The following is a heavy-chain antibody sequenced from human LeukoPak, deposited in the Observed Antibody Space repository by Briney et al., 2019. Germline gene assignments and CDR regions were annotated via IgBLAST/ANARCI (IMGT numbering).Heavy chain of an antibody. CDR1: GGSISSSSYY. Sequence: PSETLSFTCTVSGGSISSSSYYWGWIRQPPGKGLEWIGSIYYSGSTYYNPSLKSRVTISVDTSKNQFSLKLSSVTAADTAVYYCAREGDIVGATSPDYWGQGTLVTVSS. D-gene: IGHD1-26*01. CDR2: IYYSGST. J-gene: IGHJ4*02. V-gene: IGHV4-39*02. CDR3: AREGDIVGATSPDY.